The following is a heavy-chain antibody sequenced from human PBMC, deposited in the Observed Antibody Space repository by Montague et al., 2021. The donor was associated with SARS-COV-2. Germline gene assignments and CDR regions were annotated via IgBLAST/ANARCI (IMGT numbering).Heavy chain of an antibody. V-gene: IGHV4-34*10. J-gene: IGHJ4*02. D-gene: IGHD3-3*01. CDR1: GGSLSGHA. CDR3: ARGGTERSTSSGVFFFPLLDS. CDR2: IGHTCSV. Sequence: SETLSLTCAVSGGSLSGHAWSWVHNAPAKGMELIGVIGHTCSVKYNQYLKSRGTMSIYAAKNQFYLTMNSVTAADASISYYARGGTERSTSSGVFFFPLLDSWGQGTLVTVSS.